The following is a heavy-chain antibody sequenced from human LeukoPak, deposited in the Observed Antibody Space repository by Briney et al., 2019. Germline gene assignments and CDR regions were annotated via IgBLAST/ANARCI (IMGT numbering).Heavy chain of an antibody. D-gene: IGHD6-6*01. V-gene: IGHV4-30-2*01. Sequence: SETLSLTCTVSGGSISSGGYYWSWIRQPPGKGLEWIGYIYHSGSTYYNPSLKSRVTISVDRSKNQFSLKLSSVTAADTAVYYCARDLGGSSSVDGVDAFDIWGQGTMVTVSS. CDR1: GGSISSGGYY. J-gene: IGHJ3*02. CDR2: IYHSGST. CDR3: ARDLGGSSSVDGVDAFDI.